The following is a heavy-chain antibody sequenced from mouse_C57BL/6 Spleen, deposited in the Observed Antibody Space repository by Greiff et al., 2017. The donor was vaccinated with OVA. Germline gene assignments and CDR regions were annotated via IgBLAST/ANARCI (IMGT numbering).Heavy chain of an antibody. D-gene: IGHD2-5*01. CDR1: GFSLTRYG. J-gene: IGHJ1*03. Sequence: VKLQESGPGLVQPSQSLSIPCTVSGFSLTRYGVHWVRQSPGKGLEWLGVIWSGGSTDYNAAFISRLSISKDNSKSQVFFKMNSLQADDTAIYYCASPYYSNYGYFDVWGTGTTVTVSS. CDR3: ASPYYSNYGYFDV. V-gene: IGHV2-2*01. CDR2: IWSGGST.